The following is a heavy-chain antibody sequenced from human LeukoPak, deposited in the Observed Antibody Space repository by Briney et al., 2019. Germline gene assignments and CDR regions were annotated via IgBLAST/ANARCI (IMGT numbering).Heavy chain of an antibody. J-gene: IGHJ4*02. V-gene: IGHV2-5*02. Sequence: SGPTLVKPTQTLTQTCTFSGFSLSTSGVGVGWIRQPPGKALEWLVLIYWDDDKRYSPSLKSRLTITKDTSKNQVVLTMTNMDPVDTATYYCAHRRPTMVRGVFVFDYWGQGTLVTVSS. D-gene: IGHD3-10*01. CDR1: GFSLSTSGVG. CDR2: IYWDDDK. CDR3: AHRRPTMVRGVFVFDY.